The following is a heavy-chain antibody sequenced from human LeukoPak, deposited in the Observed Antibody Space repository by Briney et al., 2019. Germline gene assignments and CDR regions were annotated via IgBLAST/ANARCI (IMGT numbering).Heavy chain of an antibody. Sequence: ASVKVSCKAYGYTFTSYYMHWVRQAPGQGLEWMGIINPSGGSTSYAQKFQGRVTMTRDTSTSTVYMELSSLRSEDPAVYYCARDGIVVVPAAITRLYYYYMDVWGKGTTVTVSS. D-gene: IGHD2-2*01. J-gene: IGHJ6*03. CDR2: INPSGGST. CDR1: GYTFTSYY. CDR3: ARDGIVVVPAAITRLYYYYMDV. V-gene: IGHV1-46*01.